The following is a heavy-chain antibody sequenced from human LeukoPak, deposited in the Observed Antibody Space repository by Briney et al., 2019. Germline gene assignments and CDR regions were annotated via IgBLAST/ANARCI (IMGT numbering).Heavy chain of an antibody. V-gene: IGHV4-4*07. CDR1: GDSMSDSY. D-gene: IGHD2-8*01. J-gene: IGHJ6*03. CDR3: ARDIRSHNGPGGYYYYYMDV. CDR2: IYASGST. Sequence: SETLSLTCTVSGDSMSDSYWSWIRQPAGKGLEWIGRIYASGSTNYNPSLKSRVTLSVYTSSNQFSLTLSSVTAADTAVYHCARDIRSHNGPGGYYYYYMDVWGKGTTVTVSS.